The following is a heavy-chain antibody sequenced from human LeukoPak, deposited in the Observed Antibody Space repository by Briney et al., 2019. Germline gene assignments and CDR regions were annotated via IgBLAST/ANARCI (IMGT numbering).Heavy chain of an antibody. CDR1: GFTFSSYW. CDR2: INNDESHT. CDR3: ARDQSSSWYVAWFDP. Sequence: GGSLRLSCAASGFTFSSYWMHWVRQAPGRGLVWVSRINNDESHTTYADSVKGRFTISRDNAKNTLYLQMNSLRVEDTAVYYCARDQSSSWYVAWFDPWGQGTLVTVSS. D-gene: IGHD6-13*01. V-gene: IGHV3-74*01. J-gene: IGHJ5*02.